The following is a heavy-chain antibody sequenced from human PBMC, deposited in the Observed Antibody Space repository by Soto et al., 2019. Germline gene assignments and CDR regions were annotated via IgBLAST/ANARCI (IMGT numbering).Heavy chain of an antibody. V-gene: IGHV4-31*03. CDR2: IYYSGST. D-gene: IGHD4-17*01. Sequence: SETLSLTCTVSGGSISSGGYYWSWIRQHPGKGLEWIGYIYYSGSTYYNPSLKSRVTISVDTSKNQFSLKLSSVTAADTAVYYCARGQRWVTTQYFDYWGQGTLVTVSS. CDR1: GGSISSGGYY. CDR3: ARGQRWVTTQYFDY. J-gene: IGHJ4*02.